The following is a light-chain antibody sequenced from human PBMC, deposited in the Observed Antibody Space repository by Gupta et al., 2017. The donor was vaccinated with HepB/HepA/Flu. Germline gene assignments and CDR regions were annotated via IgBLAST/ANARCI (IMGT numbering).Light chain of an antibody. CDR2: NVV. Sequence: QSALTQPASVSASPGQSITISCTGTSGDIGAYNYVSWYQQHPGKVPKLLIYNVVNRPSGVSTRFSGSKFANTASLTISGLQPEGEADYYCSSYTTTLMVVFGTGTKVTVL. J-gene: IGLJ1*01. CDR3: SSYTTTLMVV. CDR1: SGDIGAYNY. V-gene: IGLV2-14*01.